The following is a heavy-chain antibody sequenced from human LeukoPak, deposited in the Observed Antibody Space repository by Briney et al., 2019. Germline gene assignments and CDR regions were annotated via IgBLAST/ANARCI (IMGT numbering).Heavy chain of an antibody. V-gene: IGHV3-33*05. CDR2: IQNDASTE. D-gene: IGHD6-19*01. CDR3: ARQGAYSSAIGMGY. Sequence: GGSLRLSCAASGFIFSHYGMHWVRQAPGKGLEWVAVIQNDASTENFADSVKGRFTISRDNSKNTVFLQMNSLRVEDTAVYYCARQGAYSSAIGMGYWGQGTLVTVSS. CDR1: GFIFSHYG. J-gene: IGHJ4*02.